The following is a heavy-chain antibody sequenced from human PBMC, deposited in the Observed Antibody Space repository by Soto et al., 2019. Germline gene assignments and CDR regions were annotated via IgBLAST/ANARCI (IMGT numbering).Heavy chain of an antibody. CDR3: ARDFIVGAPDYFDY. J-gene: IGHJ4*02. CDR2: ISYDGRVK. Sequence: PGGSLRLSCAASGFTFSDYPMHWIRQAPGKGLEWVAVISYDGRVKYYVDSVKRRLTISRDDSKNTLYLQMNSLRVDDTAVYYCARDFIVGAPDYFDYWGQGTLVTVSS. V-gene: IGHV3-30*04. CDR1: GFTFSDYP. D-gene: IGHD1-26*01.